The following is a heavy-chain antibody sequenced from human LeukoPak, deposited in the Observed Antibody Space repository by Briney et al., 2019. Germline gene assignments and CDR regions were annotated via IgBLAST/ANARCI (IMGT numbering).Heavy chain of an antibody. V-gene: IGHV4-4*07. CDR2: IYTSGST. CDR3: ARDGSLGYCSSTSCSDAFDI. D-gene: IGHD2-2*01. Sequence: SETLSLTCTVSGGSISSYYWSWIRQPAGKGLEWIGRIYTSGSTNYNPSLKSRVAMSVDTSKNQFSLKLSSVTAADTAVYYCARDGSLGYCSSTSCSDAFDIWGQGTMVTVSS. CDR1: GGSISSYY. J-gene: IGHJ3*02.